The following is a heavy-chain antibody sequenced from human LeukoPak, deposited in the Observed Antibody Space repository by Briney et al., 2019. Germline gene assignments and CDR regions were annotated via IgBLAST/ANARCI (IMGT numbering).Heavy chain of an antibody. CDR1: GFTFSSYA. Sequence: PGGSLRLSCAASGFTFSSYAMSWVRQAPGKGLEWVSGISWNSGSIGYADSVKGRFTISRDNAKNSLYLQMNSLRAEDTALYYCAKGWGSYLPYDAFDIWGQGTMVTVSS. J-gene: IGHJ3*02. V-gene: IGHV3-9*01. D-gene: IGHD3-16*01. CDR3: AKGWGSYLPYDAFDI. CDR2: ISWNSGSI.